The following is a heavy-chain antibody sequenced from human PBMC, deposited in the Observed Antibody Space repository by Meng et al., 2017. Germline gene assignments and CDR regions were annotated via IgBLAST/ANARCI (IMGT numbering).Heavy chain of an antibody. D-gene: IGHD6-13*01. CDR3: ASYEEISAAGKLFGDY. V-gene: IGHV1-2*06. J-gene: IGHJ4*02. CDR1: GCTLPDTY. CDR2: IDPKNCDT. Sequence: LQLQAGAEVKRPASSTNATCNPSGCTLPDTYIHGLRQAPRQGLEWIGRIDPKNCDTHYAQKFQGSVTMTGDTSISTAYMELSVLITDVTAVYYCASYEEISAAGKLFGDYWGQGTLVTVSS.